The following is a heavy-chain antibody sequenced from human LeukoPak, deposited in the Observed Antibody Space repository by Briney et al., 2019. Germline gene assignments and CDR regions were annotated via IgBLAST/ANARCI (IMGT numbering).Heavy chain of an antibody. V-gene: IGHV4-34*01. Sequence: SETLSLTCAVYGGSFSGYYWSWIRQPPGKGLEWIGEINHSGSTNYNPSLKSRVTISVDTSKNQFSLKLSSVTAADTAVYYCADSVWFGELRYWGQGTLVTVSS. CDR3: ADSVWFGELRY. CDR2: INHSGST. D-gene: IGHD3-10*01. J-gene: IGHJ4*02. CDR1: GGSFSGYY.